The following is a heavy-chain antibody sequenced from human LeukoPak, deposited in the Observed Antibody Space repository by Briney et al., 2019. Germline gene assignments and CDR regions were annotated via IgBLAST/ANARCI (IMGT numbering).Heavy chain of an antibody. J-gene: IGHJ4*02. CDR1: GGSISSYY. Sequence: SETLSLTCTVSGGSISSYYWSWIRQPPGKGLEWIGYIYYSGSANYNPSLKSRVTISVDTSKNQFSLKLSSVTAADTAVYYCARATGITGTTTAELNFDYWGQGTLVTVSS. D-gene: IGHD1-7*01. CDR3: ARATGITGTTTAELNFDY. CDR2: IYYSGSA. V-gene: IGHV4-59*01.